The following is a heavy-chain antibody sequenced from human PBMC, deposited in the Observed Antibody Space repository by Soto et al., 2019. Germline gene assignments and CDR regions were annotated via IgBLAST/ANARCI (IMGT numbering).Heavy chain of an antibody. J-gene: IGHJ4*02. CDR2: ISSNGGST. CDR3: VKDQNLWYSSSVFDY. CDR1: GFTVSSYA. V-gene: IGHV3-64D*08. Sequence: PGGSVRRSCSACGFTVSSYAMHWVRQAPGKGLEYVSAISSNGGSTYYADSVKGRFTISRDNSKNTLYLQMSSLRAEDTAVYYCVKDQNLWYSSSVFDYWGQGTLVTVSS. D-gene: IGHD6-6*01.